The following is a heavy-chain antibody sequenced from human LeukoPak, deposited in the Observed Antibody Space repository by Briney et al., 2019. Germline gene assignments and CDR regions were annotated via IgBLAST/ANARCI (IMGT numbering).Heavy chain of an antibody. V-gene: IGHV4-34*01. Sequence: SETLSLTCAVYGGSFSGYYWSWIRQPPGKGLEWIGEINHSGSTNYNPSLKSRVTISVDTSKNQFSLKLSSVTAADTAVYYCARDRHVVVVPAAMPDYYYMDVWGKGTTVTVSS. CDR2: INHSGST. D-gene: IGHD2-2*01. CDR3: ARDRHVVVVPAAMPDYYYMDV. J-gene: IGHJ6*03. CDR1: GGSFSGYY.